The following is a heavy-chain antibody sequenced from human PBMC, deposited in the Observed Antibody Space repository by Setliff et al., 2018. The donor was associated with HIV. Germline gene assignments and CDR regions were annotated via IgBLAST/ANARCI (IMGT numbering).Heavy chain of an antibody. V-gene: IGHV1-46*01. D-gene: IGHD2-15*01. J-gene: IGHJ4*02. CDR1: GYTFTSYY. Sequence: ASVKVSCKASGYTFTSYYMHWVRQAPGQGLEWMGIINPSGGSTSYAQKFQGRVTMTRDTSTSTVYMELSSLRSEDTAVYYCAREDCSGGSCYGSDYWGQGTLVT. CDR3: AREDCSGGSCYGSDY. CDR2: INPSGGST.